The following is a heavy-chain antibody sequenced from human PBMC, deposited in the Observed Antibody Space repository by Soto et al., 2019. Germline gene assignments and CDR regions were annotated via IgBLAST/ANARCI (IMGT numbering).Heavy chain of an antibody. J-gene: IGHJ4*02. Sequence: VGSLRLSCAASGFTFSSCAMSWVRQAPGKGLEWVSAITSSGVAAYYADSVQGRFTISRDSSKNTVFLQMNSLRAEDTAIYYCAKDQAAAPWYPLDYWGQGTLVTVSS. V-gene: IGHV3-23*01. CDR3: AKDQAAAPWYPLDY. CDR2: ITSSGVAA. D-gene: IGHD6-13*01. CDR1: GFTFSSCA.